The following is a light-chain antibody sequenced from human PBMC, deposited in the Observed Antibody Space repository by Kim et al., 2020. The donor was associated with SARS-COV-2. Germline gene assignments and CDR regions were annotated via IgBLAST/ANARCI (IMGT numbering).Light chain of an antibody. V-gene: IGLV6-57*03. Sequence: KTVTISCTRSSGSIASNCVQWYQQRPGSAPTTVIYEDNQRPSGVPDRFSGSIDSSSNSASLTISGLKTEDEADYYCQSYDSSIPWVFGGGTQLTVL. CDR3: QSYDSSIPWV. J-gene: IGLJ3*02. CDR1: SGSIASNC. CDR2: EDN.